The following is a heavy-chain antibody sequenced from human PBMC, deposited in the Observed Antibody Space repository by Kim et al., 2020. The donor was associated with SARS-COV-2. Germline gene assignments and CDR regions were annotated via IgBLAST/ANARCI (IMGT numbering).Heavy chain of an antibody. CDR1: GFTFTSYS. Sequence: GGSLRLSCVTSGFTFTSYSMHWVRQAPGKGLEWVSRIETSGTTTDYVDSVKDRFTISRDNTKNTLFLQMNGLRVEDTAAYYCARNSGGRGFPWGQGTLVTVSS. J-gene: IGHJ5*02. D-gene: IGHD2-15*01. CDR2: IETSGTTT. CDR3: ARNSGGRGFP. V-gene: IGHV3-74*01.